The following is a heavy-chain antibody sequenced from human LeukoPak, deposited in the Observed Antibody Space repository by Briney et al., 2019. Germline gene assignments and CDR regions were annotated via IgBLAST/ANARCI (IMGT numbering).Heavy chain of an antibody. Sequence: GGSLRLPCAASGFTLSNYWLTWVRQPPGKGLEGVANINQDGSEKHYVDSVKGLFTISRDNAKSSLYLQMISLRAEDTAVYYCARDRQIGYWGQGTLVTVST. V-gene: IGHV3-7*01. CDR1: GFTLSNYW. J-gene: IGHJ4*02. CDR3: ARDRQIGY. CDR2: INQDGSEK.